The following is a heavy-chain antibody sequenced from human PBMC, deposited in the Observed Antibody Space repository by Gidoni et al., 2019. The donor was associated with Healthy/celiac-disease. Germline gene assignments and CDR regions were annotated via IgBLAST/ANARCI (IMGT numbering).Heavy chain of an antibody. CDR1: GFTFSSYS. V-gene: IGHV3-21*01. D-gene: IGHD6-13*01. CDR3: ARTIAAAGTGDY. CDR2: ISSSSSYI. Sequence: EVQLVESGGGLVKPGGSLRLSCAASGFTFSSYSMNWVRQAPGKGLEWVSSISSSSSYIYYADSVKGRFTISRDNAKNSLYLQMNSLRAEDTAVYYCARTIAAAGTGDYWGQGTLVTVSS. J-gene: IGHJ4*02.